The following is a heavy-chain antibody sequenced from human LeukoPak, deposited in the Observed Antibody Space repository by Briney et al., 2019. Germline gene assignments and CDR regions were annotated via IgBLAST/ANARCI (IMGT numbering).Heavy chain of an antibody. CDR1: GFTFSNFW. J-gene: IGHJ4*02. V-gene: IGHV3-21*01. CDR2: FTSRSGTI. CDR3: ARESSGIAATDKIDF. D-gene: IGHD6-13*01. Sequence: GGSLRLSCSGSGFTFSNFWMNWVRQAPGKGLEWVSSFTSRSGTIYYADSVKGRFTISRDNAKNSLFLQMSSLRVEDTAVYYCARESSGIAATDKIDFWGQGTLVTVSS.